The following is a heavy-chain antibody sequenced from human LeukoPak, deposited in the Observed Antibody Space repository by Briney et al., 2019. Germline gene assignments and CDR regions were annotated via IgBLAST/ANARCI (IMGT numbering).Heavy chain of an antibody. J-gene: IGHJ3*02. CDR2: INEDGGKT. V-gene: IGHV3-43*02. D-gene: IGHD2-15*01. CDR1: GFTFSNYW. Sequence: VGCLRLSCAAPGFTFSNYWMHWVRQAPGKGLEWVSLINEDGGKTFYADSVRGRFTISRDNSKNSLYLQMNSLRTEDTALYYCAKEIDTLGTNAFDIWGQGTIVTVSS. CDR3: AKEIDTLGTNAFDI.